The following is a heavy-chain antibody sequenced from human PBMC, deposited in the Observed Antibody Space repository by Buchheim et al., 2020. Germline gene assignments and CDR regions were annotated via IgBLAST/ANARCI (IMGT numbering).Heavy chain of an antibody. D-gene: IGHD6-13*01. V-gene: IGHV1-18*01. CDR3: ARVHLPGIAAAGTSLVPPPPDY. Sequence: QVQLVQSGAEVKKPGASVKVSCKASGYTFTSYGISWVRQAPGQGLEWMGWISAYNGNTNYAQKLQGRVTMTTDTSTSTAYMEVRSLRSDDTAVYYCARVHLPGIAAAGTSLVPPPPDYWGQGTL. CDR2: ISAYNGNT. CDR1: GYTFTSYG. J-gene: IGHJ4*02.